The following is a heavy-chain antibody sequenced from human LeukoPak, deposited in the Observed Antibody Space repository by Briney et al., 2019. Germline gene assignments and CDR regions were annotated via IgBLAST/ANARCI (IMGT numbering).Heavy chain of an antibody. J-gene: IGHJ4*02. CDR2: ISGRSGTI. CDR3: VSDFIEVSGTNY. V-gene: IGHV3-48*01. CDR1: GFSLSSYA. Sequence: GGSLRLSCTVSGFSLSSYAMSWVRQAPGKGLEWISHISGRSGTIFYADSVKGRFTISRDKANNSLYLQMNSLRAEDTAVYYCVSDFIEVSGTNYWGQGTLVTVSS. D-gene: IGHD6-19*01.